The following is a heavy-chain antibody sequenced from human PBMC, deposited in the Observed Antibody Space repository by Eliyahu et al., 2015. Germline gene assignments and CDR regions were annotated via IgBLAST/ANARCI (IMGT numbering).Heavy chain of an antibody. V-gene: IGHV1-46*01. D-gene: IGHD3-3*01. CDR2: INPSGGST. J-gene: IGHJ6*02. CDR1: GXPFTSHY. Sequence: QVQLVQSGAEVKKPGASVKVSCKASGXPFTSHYMXWXRXAPGQGLEWMGIINPSGGSTSYAQKFQGRVTMTRDTSTSTVYMELSSLRSEDTAVYYCARDLGVLRSQSDPYYYYYYGMDVWGQGTTVTVSS. CDR3: ARDLGVLRSQSDPYYYYYYGMDV.